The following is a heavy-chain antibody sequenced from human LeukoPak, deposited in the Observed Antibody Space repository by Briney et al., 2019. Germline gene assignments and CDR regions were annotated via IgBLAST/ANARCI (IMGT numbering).Heavy chain of an antibody. CDR1: GFTLSDYY. CDR3: ARRRDFIDS. Sequence: GGSLRLSCAASGFTLSDYYMSWIRQAPGKGLEWVSYSSSSGTTIYYADSVKGRFAISRDNAKNSLYLQMNSLRAEDTAVYYCARRRDFIDSWGQGPLVTVSS. D-gene: IGHD3/OR15-3a*01. J-gene: IGHJ4*02. CDR2: SSSSGTTI. V-gene: IGHV3-11*01.